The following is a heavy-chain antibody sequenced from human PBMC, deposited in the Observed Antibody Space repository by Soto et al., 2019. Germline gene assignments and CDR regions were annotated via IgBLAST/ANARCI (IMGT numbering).Heavy chain of an antibody. CDR2: INPQTGGT. CDR1: GYTFTGYY. CDR3: ARERYQVISDGVDV. Sequence: VASVKVSCKASGYTFTGYYIHWVREAPGQGLEWMGWINPQTGGTSYAQKFQGRVTLSRDTSINTAYLEVSRLRFDDAAVYFCARERYQVISDGVDVWGQGTTVTVSS. J-gene: IGHJ6*02. V-gene: IGHV1-2*02. D-gene: IGHD2-2*01.